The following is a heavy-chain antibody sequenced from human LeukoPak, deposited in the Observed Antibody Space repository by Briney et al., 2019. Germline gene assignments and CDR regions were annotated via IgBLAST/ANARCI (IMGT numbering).Heavy chain of an antibody. V-gene: IGHV3-23*01. CDR3: AKDLQGYTAMIT. Sequence: PGGSLRLSCAASGFSFSSCAMNWVRQAPGKGLEWVSAISGSGGSTYSSDSAKGRFTISRDNSKNTLYLQMNSLRAEDTAVYYCAKDLQGYTAMITWGQGTLVTVSS. D-gene: IGHD5-18*01. CDR1: GFSFSSCA. J-gene: IGHJ5*02. CDR2: ISGSGGST.